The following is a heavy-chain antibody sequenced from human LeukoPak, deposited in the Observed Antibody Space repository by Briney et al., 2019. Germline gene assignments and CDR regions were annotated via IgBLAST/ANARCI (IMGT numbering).Heavy chain of an antibody. CDR1: GYTFTDYY. CDR2: INPNSGDT. D-gene: IGHD7-27*01. CDR3: ARAGTESKWGLPRADYYYMDV. J-gene: IGHJ6*03. Sequence: ASVKVSCKASGYTFTDYYIHWVRQAPGQGLEWMGWINPNSGDTNYAQKFQGRVTMTRDASISTAYMELSNVRSDDTALYYCARAGTESKWGLPRADYYYMDVWGKGTTVTVSS. V-gene: IGHV1-2*02.